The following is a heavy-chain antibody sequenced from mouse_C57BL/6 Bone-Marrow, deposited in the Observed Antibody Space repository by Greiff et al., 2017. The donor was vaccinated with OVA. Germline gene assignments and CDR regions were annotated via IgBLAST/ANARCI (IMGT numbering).Heavy chain of an antibody. CDR2: ISSGGDYI. J-gene: IGHJ3*01. CDR1: GFTFSSYA. Sequence: EVMLVESGEGLVKPGGSLKLSCAASGFTFSSYAMSWVRQTPEKRLEWVAYISSGGDYIYYADTVKGRFTISRDNARNTLYLQMSSLKSEDTAMYYCTRDTSNYDCAYWGQGTLVTVSA. V-gene: IGHV5-9-1*02. D-gene: IGHD2-5*01. CDR3: TRDTSNYDCAY.